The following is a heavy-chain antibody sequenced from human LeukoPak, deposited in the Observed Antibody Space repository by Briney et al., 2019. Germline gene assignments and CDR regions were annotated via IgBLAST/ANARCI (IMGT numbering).Heavy chain of an antibody. CDR2: MNPDTGNT. V-gene: IGHV1-8*01. J-gene: IGHJ5*02. CDR3: AREPDSSGYYAGP. Sequence: ASVKVSCKASGYTFTSHHINWVRQAAGQGLEWMGWMNPDTGNTVYAQKFQGRVTMTWDTSISTAYMELRSLRSDDTAVYYCAREPDSSGYYAGPWGQGTLVTVSS. D-gene: IGHD3-22*01. CDR1: GYTFTSHH.